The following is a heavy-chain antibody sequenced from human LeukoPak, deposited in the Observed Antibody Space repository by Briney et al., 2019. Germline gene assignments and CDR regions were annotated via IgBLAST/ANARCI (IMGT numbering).Heavy chain of an antibody. CDR2: ISSSSTYI. D-gene: IGHD6-6*01. Sequence: GESLRLSCAASGFSFSTYSMNWVRQAPGKGLEWVSSISSSSTYIYYAVSPKGRFTISRDNAKNSLFLQMDSLRAEDTAVYYCARSYSSSPEFDFWGQGTLVTVSA. J-gene: IGHJ4*02. V-gene: IGHV3-21*04. CDR3: ARSYSSSPEFDF. CDR1: GFSFSTYS.